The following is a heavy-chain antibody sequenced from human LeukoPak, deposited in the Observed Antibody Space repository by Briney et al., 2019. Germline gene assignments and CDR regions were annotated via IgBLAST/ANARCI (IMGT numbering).Heavy chain of an antibody. Sequence: PSETLSLTCAVYGGSFSGYYWSWIRQPPGKGLEWIGEINHSGSTNYNPSLKSRVTLSVDTSKNQFSLKLSSVTAADTAVYYCARGAITFGGVIVFLDYWGQGTLVTVSS. CDR1: GGSFSGYY. V-gene: IGHV4-34*01. J-gene: IGHJ4*02. CDR2: INHSGST. D-gene: IGHD3-16*02. CDR3: ARGAITFGGVIVFLDY.